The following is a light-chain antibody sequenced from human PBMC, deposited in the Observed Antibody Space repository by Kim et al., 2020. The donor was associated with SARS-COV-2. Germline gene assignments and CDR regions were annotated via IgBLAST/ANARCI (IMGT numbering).Light chain of an antibody. CDR2: EVT. CDR1: SSDVGGYDY. V-gene: IGLV2-8*01. CDR3: SSYAGSNNVI. Sequence: QSALTQPPSASGSPGQSVTISCTGTSSDVGGYDYVSWYQQHPGKAPKLIIYEVTRRPSGVPDRFSGSKSDNTASLTVSGLQAEDEADYYCSSYAGSNNVIFGGGTQLTVL. J-gene: IGLJ2*01.